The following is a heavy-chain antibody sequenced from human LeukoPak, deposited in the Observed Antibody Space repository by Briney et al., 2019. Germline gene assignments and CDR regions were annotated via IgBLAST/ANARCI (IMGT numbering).Heavy chain of an antibody. Sequence: ASVKVFCKASDYTFTNYGVSWVRQAPGQGLEWMGWINPNSGGTNYAQKFQGRVTMTRDTSISTAYMELSRLRSDDTAVYYCARNFYFDSSGYYHYWGQGTLVTVSS. CDR2: INPNSGGT. D-gene: IGHD3-22*01. CDR3: ARNFYFDSSGYYHY. J-gene: IGHJ4*02. V-gene: IGHV1-2*02. CDR1: DYTFTNYG.